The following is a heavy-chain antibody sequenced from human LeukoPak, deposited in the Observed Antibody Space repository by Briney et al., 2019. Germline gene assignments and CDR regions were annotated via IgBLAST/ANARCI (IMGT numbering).Heavy chain of an antibody. J-gene: IGHJ4*02. CDR3: ARYEYTSFYFDY. Sequence: SETLSLTCAVYGGSFSGYYWSWIRQPPGKGLEWIGEINHSGSTNYNPSLKNRVTISVDTSKNQFSLKLSSVTAADTAVYYCARYEYTSFYFDYWGQGTLVTVSS. CDR2: INHSGST. V-gene: IGHV4-34*01. D-gene: IGHD6-6*01. CDR1: GGSFSGYY.